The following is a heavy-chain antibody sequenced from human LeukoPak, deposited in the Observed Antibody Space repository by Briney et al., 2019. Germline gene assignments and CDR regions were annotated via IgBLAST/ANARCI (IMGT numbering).Heavy chain of an antibody. J-gene: IGHJ6*03. V-gene: IGHV1-18*01. CDR2: ISAYNGNT. Sequence: ASVKVSCKASGYTFTSYGISWVRQAPGQGLEWMGWISAYNGNTNYAQKLQGRVTMTTDTSTSTAYMELSSLRSEDTAVYYCARGVSLERRILPRELDYYYYYMDVWGKGTTVTVSS. CDR3: ARGVSLERRILPRELDYYYYYMDV. CDR1: GYTFTSYG. D-gene: IGHD1-1*01.